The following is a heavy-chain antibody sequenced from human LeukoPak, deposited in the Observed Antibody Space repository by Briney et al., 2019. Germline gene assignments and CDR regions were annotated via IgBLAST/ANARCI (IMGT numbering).Heavy chain of an antibody. Sequence: PGGSLRLSCTASGFNFSSHWMHWVHQGPGKGLVWVSRISTDGSRTTYADSVKGRFTISRDNAKNTLYLQMDSLTTEDTAVYYCARDQLWGRWFDPWGQGTLLTVSS. CDR1: GFNFSSHW. D-gene: IGHD3-16*01. V-gene: IGHV3-74*03. J-gene: IGHJ5*02. CDR2: ISTDGSRT. CDR3: ARDQLWGRWFDP.